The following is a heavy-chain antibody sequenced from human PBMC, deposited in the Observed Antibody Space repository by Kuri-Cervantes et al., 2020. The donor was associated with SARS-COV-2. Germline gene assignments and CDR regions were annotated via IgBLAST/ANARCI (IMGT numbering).Heavy chain of an antibody. CDR3: AREGNEDAFET. V-gene: IGHV3-30*04. CDR2: ISYDGSSK. J-gene: IGHJ3*02. CDR1: GFTFSSYA. Sequence: GGSLRLSCAASGFTFSSYAMHWVRQAPGKGLEWVAFISYDGSSKDYADSVKGRLTISRDNSKNTLYLQMKSLRAEDTAVFYCAREGNEDAFETWGQGTRVTVSS.